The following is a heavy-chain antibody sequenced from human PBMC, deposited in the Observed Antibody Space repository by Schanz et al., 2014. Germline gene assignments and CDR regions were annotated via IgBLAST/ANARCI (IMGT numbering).Heavy chain of an antibody. CDR3: ARDGIAATTDFEY. Sequence: EVQLVESGGGLVKPGGSLRLSCVASGFIFSSYNMNWVRQSPGKGLEWVSFLSSDSRHVYYVESAKGRFTISRDNAKKSLYLQMDSRRGDDTAVYYCARDGIAATTDFEYWGQGVLVTVSS. CDR2: LSSDSRHV. J-gene: IGHJ4*02. D-gene: IGHD1-1*01. V-gene: IGHV3-21*01. CDR1: GFIFSSYN.